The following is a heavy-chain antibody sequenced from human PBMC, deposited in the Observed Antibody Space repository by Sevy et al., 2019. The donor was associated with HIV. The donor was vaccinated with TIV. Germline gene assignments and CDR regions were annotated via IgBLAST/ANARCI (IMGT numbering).Heavy chain of an antibody. Sequence: ASVKVSCKASGYSFSGYYMNWVRQAPGQGLEWMGWINPYSGETNYAQNFQGRFTMTRDTSINTAYMELSRLTSDDTAVYYCARELRGFGGSDPGDYWGQGTLVTVSS. CDR3: ARELRGFGGSDPGDY. J-gene: IGHJ4*02. D-gene: IGHD5-12*01. CDR2: INPYSGET. CDR1: GYSFSGYY. V-gene: IGHV1-2*02.